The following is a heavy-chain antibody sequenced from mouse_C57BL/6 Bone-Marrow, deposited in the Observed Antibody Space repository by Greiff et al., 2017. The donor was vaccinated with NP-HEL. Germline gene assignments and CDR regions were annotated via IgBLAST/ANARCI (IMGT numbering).Heavy chain of an antibody. V-gene: IGHV8-12*01. Sequence: QVTLKESGPGILQSSQTLSLTCSFSGFSLSTSGMGVSWIRQPSGKGLEWLAHIYWDDDKRYNPSLKSRLTISKDTSRNQVFLKITSVDTADTATYYCARRPTMVTTTSYAMDYWGQGTSVTVSS. D-gene: IGHD2-9*01. CDR3: ARRPTMVTTTSYAMDY. CDR2: IYWDDDK. J-gene: IGHJ4*01. CDR1: GFSLSTSGMG.